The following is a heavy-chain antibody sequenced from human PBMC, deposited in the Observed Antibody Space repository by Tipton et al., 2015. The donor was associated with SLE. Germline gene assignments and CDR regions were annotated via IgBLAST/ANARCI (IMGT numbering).Heavy chain of an antibody. CDR3: AGKDNDSLTGYRPGDAFDI. CDR1: GGSVSSGSYY. V-gene: IGHV4-61*01. Sequence: TLSLTCTVSGGSVSSGSYYWSWIRQPPGKGLEWIGYSYYSGSTNYNPSLKSRVTISVDTSKNQFSLKLSSATAADTAVYYCAGKDNDSLTGYRPGDAFDIWGQGTMVTVSS. J-gene: IGHJ3*02. CDR2: SYYSGST. D-gene: IGHD3-9*01.